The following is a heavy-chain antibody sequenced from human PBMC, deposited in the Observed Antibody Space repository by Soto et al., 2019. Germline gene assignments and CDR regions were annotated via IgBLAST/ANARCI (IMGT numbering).Heavy chain of an antibody. D-gene: IGHD6-6*01. CDR2: INHSGST. V-gene: IGHV4-34*01. CDR1: GGSFSGYY. CDR3: ARGNRRVAARDELSNLFDP. J-gene: IGHJ5*02. Sequence: QVQLQQWGAGLLKPSETLSLTCAVYGGSFSGYYWSWIRQPPGKGLEWIGEINHSGSTNYNPSLKSRVTISVDTSKNQFSLKLSSVTAAATAVYYCARGNRRVAARDELSNLFDPWGQGTLVTVSS.